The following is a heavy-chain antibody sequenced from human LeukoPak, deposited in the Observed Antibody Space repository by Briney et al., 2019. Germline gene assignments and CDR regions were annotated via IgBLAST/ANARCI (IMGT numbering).Heavy chain of an antibody. V-gene: IGHV3-30*03. J-gene: IGHJ6*03. CDR1: GFTFSSYG. CDR2: ISYDGSNK. CDR3: ARDKTNIAARLLGTYYYYYMDV. D-gene: IGHD6-6*01. Sequence: PGRSLRLSCAASGFTFSSYGMHWVRQAPGKGLEWVAVISYDGSNKYYADSVKGRFTISRDNSKNTLYLQMNSLRAEDTAVYYCARDKTNIAARLLGTYYYYYMDVWGKGTTVTVSS.